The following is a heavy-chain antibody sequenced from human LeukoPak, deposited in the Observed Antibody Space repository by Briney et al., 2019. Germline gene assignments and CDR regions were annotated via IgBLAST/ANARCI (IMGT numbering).Heavy chain of an antibody. CDR3: ARDHSRILLQ. Sequence: GGSLRLSCAASGFTFSSYSMNWVRQAPGKGLEWVSFISSSRSYIYYADSVKGRFTISRDNAKNSLYLQMNSLRAEDTAVYYCARDHSRILLQWGQGTLVTVSS. CDR1: GFTFSSYS. J-gene: IGHJ4*02. V-gene: IGHV3-21*01. CDR2: ISSSRSYI. D-gene: IGHD3-3*02.